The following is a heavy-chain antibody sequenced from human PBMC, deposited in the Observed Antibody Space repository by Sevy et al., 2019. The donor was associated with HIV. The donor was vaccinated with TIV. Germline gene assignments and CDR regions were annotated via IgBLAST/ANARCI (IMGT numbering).Heavy chain of an antibody. D-gene: IGHD3-22*01. CDR1: GGSFSGYE. J-gene: IGHJ5*02. CDR2: INHRRNT. CDR3: ARGQLRINMIVVVMTSSEFWFDP. V-gene: IGHV4-34*01. Sequence: SETLSLTCAVYGGSFSGYEWSRIRQPPGKGLEWMGEINHRRNTNYNPSLKSRVTISVDTSKNQFSLKLNSVTAADTAVYYCARGQLRINMIVVVMTSSEFWFDPWGRGTLVTVSS.